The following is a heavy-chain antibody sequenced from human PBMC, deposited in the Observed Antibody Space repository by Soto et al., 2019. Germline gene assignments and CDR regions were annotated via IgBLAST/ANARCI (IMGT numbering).Heavy chain of an antibody. CDR1: GFTFSSYA. CDR3: AKDMGYCSSTSCYTGGYYYYGMDV. J-gene: IGHJ6*02. V-gene: IGHV3-30*04. Sequence: GGSLRLSCAASGFTFSSYAMHWVRQAPGKGLEWVAVISYDGSNKYYADSVKGRFTISRDNSKNTLYLQMNSLRAEDTAVYYCAKDMGYCSSTSCYTGGYYYYGMDVWGQGTTVTVSS. D-gene: IGHD2-2*02. CDR2: ISYDGSNK.